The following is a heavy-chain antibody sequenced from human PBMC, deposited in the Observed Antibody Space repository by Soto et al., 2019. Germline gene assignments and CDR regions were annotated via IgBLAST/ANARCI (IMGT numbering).Heavy chain of an antibody. J-gene: IGHJ5*02. CDR3: ARGHPYRSRWYKWFEP. D-gene: IGHD6-13*01. CDR2: INPNSGGT. V-gene: IGHV1-2*02. CDR1: WYTFTVYY. Sequence: ASVEVAFKASWYTFTVYYIHLLLQAPLQGLEWMGWINPNSGGTNYAQKFQGRVTMTRDKSISTAYMELSRLRSDDTAFYYCARGHPYRSRWYKWFEPWGPGTMVNVSS.